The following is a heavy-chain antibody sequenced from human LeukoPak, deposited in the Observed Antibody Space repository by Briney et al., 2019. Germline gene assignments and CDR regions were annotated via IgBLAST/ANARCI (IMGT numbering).Heavy chain of an antibody. V-gene: IGHV3-7*01. CDR2: IKQDGSEK. D-gene: IGHD6-19*01. J-gene: IGHJ4*02. CDR1: GFTFSSYW. CDR3: ATSGYSSQPFDY. Sequence: GGSLRLSCAASGFTFSSYWMSWVRQAPGKGLEWVANIKQDGSEKYYVDSVKGRFTISRDNAKTSLYLQMNSLRAEDTAVYYCATSGYSSQPFDYWGQGTLVTVSS.